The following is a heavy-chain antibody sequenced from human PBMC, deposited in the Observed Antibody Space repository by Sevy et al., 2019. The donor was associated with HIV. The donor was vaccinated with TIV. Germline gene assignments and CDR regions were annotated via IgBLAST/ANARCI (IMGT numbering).Heavy chain of an antibody. J-gene: IGHJ4*02. CDR3: TSGIAVVGTVYFDY. D-gene: IGHD6-19*01. CDR1: GFTFSDSA. CDR2: IRNQANNYTT. Sequence: GGSLRLSCAVSGFTFSDSAMDWVRHTSGKGLEWLGRIRNQANNYTTTNAASVKGRFVISRDDSKNTAYLHMSNLKSEDTAVYYCTSGIAVVGTVYFDYWGRGTLVTVSS. V-gene: IGHV3-73*01.